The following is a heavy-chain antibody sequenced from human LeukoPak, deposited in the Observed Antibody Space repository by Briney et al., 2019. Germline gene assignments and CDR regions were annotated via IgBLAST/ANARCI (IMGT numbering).Heavy chain of an antibody. CDR3: ARLPLIAATRGGFDP. V-gene: IGHV4-59*08. D-gene: IGHD6-13*01. CDR1: GGSISGYY. CDR2: IYDTGAT. Sequence: SEALSLTCTVSGGSISGYYWSWIRQPPGKRLEWIGYIYDTGATNYNPSLKSRFTISIDTSKNQFSLNLSSVTAADTAVYYCARLPLIAATRGGFDPWGQGTLVTVSS. J-gene: IGHJ5*02.